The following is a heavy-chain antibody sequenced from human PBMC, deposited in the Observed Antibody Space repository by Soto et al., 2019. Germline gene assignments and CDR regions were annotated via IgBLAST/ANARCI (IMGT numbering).Heavy chain of an antibody. D-gene: IGHD6-13*01. CDR3: ARVGIAAAGNWFDP. Sequence: ASVKVSCKASGGTFSSYAISWVRQAPGQGLEWMGGIIPIFGTANYAQKFQGRVTITAGKSTSTAYMELSSLRSEDTAVYYCARVGIAAAGNWFDPWGQGTLVTVSS. V-gene: IGHV1-69*06. CDR1: GGTFSSYA. J-gene: IGHJ5*02. CDR2: IIPIFGTA.